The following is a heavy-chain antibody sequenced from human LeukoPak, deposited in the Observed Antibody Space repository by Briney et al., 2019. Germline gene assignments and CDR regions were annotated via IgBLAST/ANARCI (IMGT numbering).Heavy chain of an antibody. CDR1: GGSISTSSYY. J-gene: IGHJ5*02. V-gene: IGHV4-39*07. CDR2: IYYGGST. D-gene: IGHD2/OR15-2a*01. CDR3: ARDEANFYPTVGWFDP. Sequence: SETLSLTCTVSGGSISTSSYYWGWIRQPPGKGLEWIGSIYYGGSTYYNPSLKSRVTISVDTSKNQFSLKLSSVTAADTAVYYCARDEANFYPTVGWFDPWGQGTLVTVSS.